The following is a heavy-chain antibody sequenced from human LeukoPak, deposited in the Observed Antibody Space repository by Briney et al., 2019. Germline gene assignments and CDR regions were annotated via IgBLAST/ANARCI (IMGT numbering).Heavy chain of an antibody. Sequence: ASAKVSCKASGYTFTSYYMHWVRQAPGQGLEWMGLINPSGGSTSYAQKFQGRVTMTRDTSTSTVYMELSSLRSEDTAVYYCARSGIAARPDGGDWFDPWGQGTLVTVSS. CDR2: INPSGGST. CDR3: ARSGIAARPDGGDWFDP. V-gene: IGHV1-46*01. J-gene: IGHJ5*02. CDR1: GYTFTSYY. D-gene: IGHD6-6*01.